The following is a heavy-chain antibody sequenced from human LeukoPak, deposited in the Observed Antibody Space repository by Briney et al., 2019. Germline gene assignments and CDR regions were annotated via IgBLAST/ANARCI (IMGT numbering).Heavy chain of an antibody. V-gene: IGHV3-33*06. J-gene: IGHJ4*02. CDR1: GCTYSHYG. D-gene: IGHD4-11*01. Sequence: PGGSLRLSCAASGCTYSHYGMHSVRQAPGNVLGSVAVIWSDGTEKYYGDAVKGRFTISRDNSRDTLYLQMDSLRGEDTAVYYCAKDAQRGFDYSNSLEYWGQGTLVTVSS. CDR3: AKDAQRGFDYSNSLEY. CDR2: IWSDGTEK.